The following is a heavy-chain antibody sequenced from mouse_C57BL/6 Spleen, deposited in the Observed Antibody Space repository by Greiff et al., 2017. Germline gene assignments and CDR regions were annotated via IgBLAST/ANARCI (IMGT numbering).Heavy chain of an antibody. V-gene: IGHV5-6*01. CDR1: GFTFSSYG. J-gene: IGHJ2*01. Sequence: EVHLVESGGDLVKPGGSLKLSCAASGFTFSSYGMSWVRQTPDKRLEWVATLSSGGSYTYYPDSVKGRFTFSRDNAKNTLYLQMSSMKSEDTAMYYCARLLTDYFDYWGKGTTLTVSS. CDR2: LSSGGSYT. CDR3: ARLLTDYFDY.